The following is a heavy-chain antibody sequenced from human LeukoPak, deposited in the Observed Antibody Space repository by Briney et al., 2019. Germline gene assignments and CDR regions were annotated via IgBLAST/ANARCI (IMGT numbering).Heavy chain of an antibody. CDR2: INEDGSAK. CDR1: GFTFNDYW. CDR3: ARKNGLDV. J-gene: IGHJ6*02. Sequence: GGSLRLSCTASGFTFNDYWMTWVRQTPGKGLEWLANINEDGSAKNYVDSVKGRFTISRDNAVNSLYLQMNSLRAEDTAMYYCARKNGLDVWGQGTTVTVSS. V-gene: IGHV3-7*01.